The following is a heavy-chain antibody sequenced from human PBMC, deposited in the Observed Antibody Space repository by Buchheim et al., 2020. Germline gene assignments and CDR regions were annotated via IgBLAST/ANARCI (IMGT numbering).Heavy chain of an antibody. CDR1: GGSFSGYY. D-gene: IGHD1-26*01. J-gene: IGHJ4*02. Sequence: QVQLQQWGAELLKPSETLSLTCAVYGGSFSGYYWSWIRQPPGKGLEWIGEINHSGSTNYNPSLKSRVTLTVDTSKNQFSLKLSSVTAADTAVYYCARFRRGSDYYFDYWGQGTL. CDR3: ARFRRGSDYYFDY. V-gene: IGHV4-34*01. CDR2: INHSGST.